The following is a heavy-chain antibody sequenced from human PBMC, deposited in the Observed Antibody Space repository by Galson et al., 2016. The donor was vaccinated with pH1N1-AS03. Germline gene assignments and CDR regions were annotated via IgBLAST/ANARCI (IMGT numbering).Heavy chain of an antibody. Sequence: PALVKPTQTLTLTCSFSGFSLSTGGVHVAWIRQPPGKALEWLALIFWDGETRYRPSLTSRLTITKDTSKNEVVLTMTNMAPVDKTTYYCARSTHVNEGLDFWGQGILVTVSS. CDR3: ARSTHVNEGLDF. D-gene: IGHD2-8*01. CDR2: IFWDGET. V-gene: IGHV2-5*02. CDR1: GFSLSTGGVH. J-gene: IGHJ4*02.